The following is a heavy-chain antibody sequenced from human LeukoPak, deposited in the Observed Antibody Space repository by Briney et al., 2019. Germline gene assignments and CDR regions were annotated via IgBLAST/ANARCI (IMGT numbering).Heavy chain of an antibody. V-gene: IGHV4-39*07. D-gene: IGHD6-6*01. CDR2: IYYSGST. Sequence: SETLSLTCTVSGGSISSSSYYWGWIRQPPGKGLEWIGSIYYSGSTYYNPSLKSRVTISVDTSKNQFSLKLSSVTAADTAAYYCASLYSSSSEGDYWGQGTLVTVSS. CDR1: GGSISSSSYY. CDR3: ASLYSSSSEGDY. J-gene: IGHJ4*02.